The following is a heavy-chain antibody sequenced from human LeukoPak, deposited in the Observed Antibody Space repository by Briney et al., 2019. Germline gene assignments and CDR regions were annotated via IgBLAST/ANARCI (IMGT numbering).Heavy chain of an antibody. D-gene: IGHD4-17*01. J-gene: IGHJ4*02. CDR2: INHSGYT. V-gene: IGHV4-34*01. CDR1: GVSFNDYY. CDR3: TRMTTGHDY. Sequence: SETLSLTCAVSGVSFNDYYWSWVHQTPGKGLEWIGEINHSGYTNDSPSLKSRVTISIDTSRKQFSLILRSVTVADTGIYYCTRMTTGHDYWGQGTLVTVSS.